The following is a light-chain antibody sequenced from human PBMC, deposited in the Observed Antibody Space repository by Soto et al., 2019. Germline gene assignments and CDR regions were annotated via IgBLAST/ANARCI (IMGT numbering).Light chain of an antibody. CDR3: QQYNNWPPIT. CDR1: QSVSSN. V-gene: IGKV3-15*01. Sequence: EIGMRQSPATLSVSSGERATLSFRASQSVSSNLAWYQQKPGQAPRLLIYGASTRATGIPARFSGSGSGTEFTLTISSLQSEDFAVYYCQQYNNWPPITFGQGTRLEIK. J-gene: IGKJ5*01. CDR2: GAS.